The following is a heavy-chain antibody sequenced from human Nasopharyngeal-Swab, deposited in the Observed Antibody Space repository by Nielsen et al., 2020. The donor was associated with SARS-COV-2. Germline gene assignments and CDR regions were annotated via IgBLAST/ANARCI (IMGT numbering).Heavy chain of an antibody. V-gene: IGHV3-30*18. Sequence: GESLKISCAASGFTFSSYGMHWVRQAPGKGLEWVAVISYDGSNKYYADSVKGRFTISRDNSKNTLYLQMNSLRAEDTAVYYCAKDHIVATSFYYGMDVWGQGTTVTVSS. D-gene: IGHD5-12*01. CDR1: GFTFSSYG. J-gene: IGHJ6*02. CDR3: AKDHIVATSFYYGMDV. CDR2: ISYDGSNK.